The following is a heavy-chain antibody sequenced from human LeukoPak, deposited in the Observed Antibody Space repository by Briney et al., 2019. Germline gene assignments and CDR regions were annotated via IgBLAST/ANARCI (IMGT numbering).Heavy chain of an antibody. J-gene: IGHJ6*03. D-gene: IGHD2/OR15-2a*01. V-gene: IGHV3-48*03. CDR1: GFTFSSYE. CDR2: ISSSGSTI. CDR3: ARGEFGDYYYFYMDV. Sequence: PGGSLRLSCAASGFTFSSYEMNWVRQAPGKGLEWVSYISSSGSTIYNADSVKGRFTISRDNAKNSLYLQMNSLRAEDTATYYCARGEFGDYYYFYMDVWGKGTTVTISS.